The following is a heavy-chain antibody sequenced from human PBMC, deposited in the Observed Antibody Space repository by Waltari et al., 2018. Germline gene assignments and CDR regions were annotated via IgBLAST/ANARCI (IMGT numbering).Heavy chain of an antibody. V-gene: IGHV1-18*01. J-gene: IGHJ4*02. D-gene: IGHD6-13*01. CDR3: AKTGYGSRWFGGDS. Sequence: QVQLVQSGTEMRKPGASVKNSCQKSDHKFASSGITWVRRAPGQGLEWMGWVSAYNGNTNLPPRLHGRVTMTFETSTTTAYMELRSLKSDDTALYYCAKTGYGSRWFGGDSWGQGTQVTVSS. CDR2: VSAYNGNT. CDR1: DHKFASSG.